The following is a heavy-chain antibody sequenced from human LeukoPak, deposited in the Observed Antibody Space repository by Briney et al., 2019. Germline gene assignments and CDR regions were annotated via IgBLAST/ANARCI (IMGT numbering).Heavy chain of an antibody. Sequence: ASVKVSCKASGYTFTSYYMHWVRQAPGQGLEWMGIINPSGGSTSYAQKFQGRVTITADESTSTAYMELSSLRSEDTAVYYCARGEHYYDSSGPWFGFDYWGQGTLVTVSS. CDR1: GYTFTSYY. V-gene: IGHV1-46*01. D-gene: IGHD3-22*01. CDR2: INPSGGST. CDR3: ARGEHYYDSSGPWFGFDY. J-gene: IGHJ4*02.